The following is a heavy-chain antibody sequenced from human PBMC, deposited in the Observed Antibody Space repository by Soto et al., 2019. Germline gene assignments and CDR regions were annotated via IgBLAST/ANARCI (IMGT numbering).Heavy chain of an antibody. Sequence: EVQLVESGGGLVQPGGSLSLSCEASGFTFINYDMHWVRQGTGKGLEWVSGISAAGDPDYADSVEGRFTISRENAQNSFFLQMNSRRVGDTAVYYCARTDRDFYGLDVWGQGTTVIVSS. V-gene: IGHV3-13*05. CDR1: GFTFINYD. CDR2: ISAAGDP. CDR3: ARTDRDFYGLDV. J-gene: IGHJ6*02.